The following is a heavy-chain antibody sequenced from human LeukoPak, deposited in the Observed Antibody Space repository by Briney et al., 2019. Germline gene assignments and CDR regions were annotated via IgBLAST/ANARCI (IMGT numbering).Heavy chain of an antibody. Sequence: GASVTVSCKASGYTFTGYYMHWVRQAPGQGLEWMGWINPNSGGTNYAQKFQGRVTMTRDTSISTAYMELSRLRSDDMAVYYCARKVGGSYYYFDYWGQGTLVTVSS. CDR3: ARKVGGSYYYFDY. D-gene: IGHD1-26*01. J-gene: IGHJ4*02. V-gene: IGHV1-2*02. CDR2: INPNSGGT. CDR1: GYTFTGYY.